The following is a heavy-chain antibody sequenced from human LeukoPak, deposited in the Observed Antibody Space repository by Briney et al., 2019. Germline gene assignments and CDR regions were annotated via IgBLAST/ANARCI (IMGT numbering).Heavy chain of an antibody. V-gene: IGHV4-31*03. D-gene: IGHD6-13*01. Sequence: SETLSLTCTVSGGSISSGGYYWSWIRQHPGKGLEWIGYIYYSGSTYYNPSLKSRVTISVDTSKNQFSLKLSSVTAADTAVYYCARVGSSSWYDYWGQGTLVTVSS. J-gene: IGHJ4*02. CDR3: ARVGSSSWYDY. CDR1: GGSISSGGYY. CDR2: IYYSGST.